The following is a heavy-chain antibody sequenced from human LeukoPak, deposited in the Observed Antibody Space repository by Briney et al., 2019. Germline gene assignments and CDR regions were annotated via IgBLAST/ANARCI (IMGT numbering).Heavy chain of an antibody. CDR1: GGSFSGYY. CDR2: INHSGSS. V-gene: IGHV4-34*01. D-gene: IGHD5-18*01. CDR3: ARGPRDSYGGPHDHNHRY. Sequence: SETLSLTCAASGGSFSGYYWSWIRQPPGKGLEWIGEINHSGSSHYNPALRSRVSISIDTSKKQFSLNLSSVTAADTAVYYCARGPRDSYGGPHDHNHRYWGRGTLVAVSS. J-gene: IGHJ4*02.